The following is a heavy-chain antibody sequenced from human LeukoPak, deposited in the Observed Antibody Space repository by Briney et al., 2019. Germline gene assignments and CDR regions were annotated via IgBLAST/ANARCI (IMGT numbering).Heavy chain of an antibody. D-gene: IGHD5/OR15-5a*01. CDR1: GFTFSASP. V-gene: IGHV3-73*01. CDR3: TRRVGDSYFYGMDV. CDR2: IRSKAHSYAT. Sequence: GGSLKLSCAASGFTFSASPIHWVRQASGKGLERVGRIRSKAHSYATAYAESVKGRFTISRDDSENTAYLQMNSLKTEDTAVYYCTRRVGDSYFYGMDVWGQGTPVTVSS. J-gene: IGHJ6*02.